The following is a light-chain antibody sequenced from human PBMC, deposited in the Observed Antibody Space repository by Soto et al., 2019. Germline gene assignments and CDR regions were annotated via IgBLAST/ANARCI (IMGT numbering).Light chain of an antibody. CDR1: QSVSSAY. J-gene: IGKJ1*01. V-gene: IGKV3-20*01. CDR3: QQYGSSPET. Sequence: EIVLTQSPGTLSLSPGERATLSCRASQSVSSAYLAWYQQKPGQAPRLLIYDVSSRATGIPDRFSGSGSGTDFNLTVSRLEPDDFAVYYCQQYGSSPETFGQGTKVEIK. CDR2: DVS.